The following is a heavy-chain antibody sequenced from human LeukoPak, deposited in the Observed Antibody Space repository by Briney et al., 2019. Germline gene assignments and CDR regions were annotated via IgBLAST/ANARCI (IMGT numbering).Heavy chain of an antibody. V-gene: IGHV3-23*01. CDR2: ISNSGGRT. Sequence: GGSLRLSCAASGFTFSSYAMSWVRQAPGKGLEWVSSISNSGGRTFYTDSVKGRFTISRDNSKNTLFLQMNSLRAEDTAPYYCAKSVAIYFYYGLDVWGQGTTVAVSS. CDR3: AKSVAIYFYYGLDV. J-gene: IGHJ6*02. CDR1: GFTFSSYA. D-gene: IGHD3-3*01.